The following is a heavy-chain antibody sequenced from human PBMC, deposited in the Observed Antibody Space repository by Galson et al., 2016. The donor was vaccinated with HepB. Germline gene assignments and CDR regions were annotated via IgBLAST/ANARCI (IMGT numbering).Heavy chain of an antibody. V-gene: IGHV3-48*01. CDR3: AREGYGDFDQIPNYYYYGLDV. D-gene: IGHD4-17*01. Sequence: SLRLSCAASGFTFSIYAMNWVRQAPGKGLEWVSYITSSSSSIYYADSVKGRFTISRDNAKNSLYLQMNSLRGEDTAVYYCAREGYGDFDQIPNYYYYGLDVWGQGTTVTVSS. CDR1: GFTFSIYA. J-gene: IGHJ6*02. CDR2: ITSSSSSI.